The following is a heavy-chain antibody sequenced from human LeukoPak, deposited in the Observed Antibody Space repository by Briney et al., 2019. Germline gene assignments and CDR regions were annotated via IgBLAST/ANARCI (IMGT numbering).Heavy chain of an antibody. J-gene: IGHJ3*02. CDR2: IYTSGRT. CDR3: ARTGDCGSTSCYYTFDI. CDR1: GASISSGSNY. D-gene: IGHD2-2*01. V-gene: IGHV4-61*02. Sequence: SETLSLTCTVSGASISSGSNYWSWLRQPAGKGLEWIGRIYTSGRTDYNPSLKSRVTISVDMSKNQFSLNLYSVTAADTAVYYCARTGDCGSTSCYYTFDIWGQGTTVTVCS.